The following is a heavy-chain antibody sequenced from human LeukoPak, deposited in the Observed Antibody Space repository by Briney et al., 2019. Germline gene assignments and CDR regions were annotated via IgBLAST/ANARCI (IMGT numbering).Heavy chain of an antibody. CDR1: GGSFSGYY. CDR3: ARPIAAAGRRGFQH. CDR2: INHSGST. V-gene: IGHV4-34*01. Sequence: KPSETLSLTCAVYGGSFSGYYWSWIRQPPGKGLEWIGEINHSGSTNYNPSLKSRVTISVDTSKNQFSLKLSSVTAADTAVYYCARPIAAAGRRGFQHWGQGTLVTVSS. J-gene: IGHJ1*01. D-gene: IGHD6-13*01.